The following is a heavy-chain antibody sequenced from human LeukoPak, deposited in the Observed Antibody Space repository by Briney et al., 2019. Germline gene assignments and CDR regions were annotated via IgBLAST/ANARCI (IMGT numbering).Heavy chain of an antibody. V-gene: IGHV3-21*01. Sequence: GGSLRLSCVASGFTFSTYSMNWVRQAPGKGLEWVSSISSSSSHIYYADSVGGRFTISRDNAKNSLYLQMNSLRDEDTAVYYCASHYYGSGKLENWGQGTLVTVSS. CDR1: GFTFSTYS. J-gene: IGHJ4*02. CDR3: ASHYYGSGKLEN. CDR2: ISSSSSHI. D-gene: IGHD3-10*01.